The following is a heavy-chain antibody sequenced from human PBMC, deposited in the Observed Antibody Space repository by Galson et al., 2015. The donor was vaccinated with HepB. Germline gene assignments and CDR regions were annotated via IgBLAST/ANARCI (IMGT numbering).Heavy chain of an antibody. D-gene: IGHD4-11*01. CDR3: ARHSYSNYVEWGYYYYYMDV. CDR2: IYPGDSDT. V-gene: IGHV5-51*01. Sequence: QSGAEVKKPRESLKISCKGSGYSFTSYWIGWVRQMPGKGLEWMGIIYPGDSDTRYSPSFQGQVTISADKSISTAYLQWSSLKASDTAMYYCARHSYSNYVEWGYYYYYMDVWGKGTTVTVSS. CDR1: GYSFTSYW. J-gene: IGHJ6*03.